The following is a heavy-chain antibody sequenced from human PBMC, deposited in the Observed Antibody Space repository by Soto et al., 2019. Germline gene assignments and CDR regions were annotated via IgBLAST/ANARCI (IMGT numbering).Heavy chain of an antibody. CDR3: ARGLPRPSRFTL. Sequence: PGGSLRLSCAGSGFTFSSNWMHWVRQDPGKGLVWVSRLNSDGTSASYADSVRGRFTISRDNAKNTLFLQMNSLTAEDTALYYCARGLPRPSRFTLWGQATVVT. CDR2: LNSDGTSA. V-gene: IGHV3-74*01. CDR1: GFTFSSNW. J-gene: IGHJ4*02. D-gene: IGHD6-6*01.